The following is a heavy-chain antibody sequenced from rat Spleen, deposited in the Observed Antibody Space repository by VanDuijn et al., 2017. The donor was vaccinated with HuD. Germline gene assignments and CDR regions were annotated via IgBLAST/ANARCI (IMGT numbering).Heavy chain of an antibody. CDR2: ISYDGSST. V-gene: IGHV5-20*01. CDR1: GFTFSNYD. J-gene: IGHJ2*01. Sequence: EVQLVESGGGLVQPGRSMKLSCAASGFTFSNYDMAWVRQAPTKGLEWVASISYDGSSTYYRDSVKGRFTISRDNAKSTLYLQMDSLRSEDTATYYCTTEGTTTWNWGQGVMVTVSS. CDR3: TTEGTTTWN. D-gene: IGHD1-10*01.